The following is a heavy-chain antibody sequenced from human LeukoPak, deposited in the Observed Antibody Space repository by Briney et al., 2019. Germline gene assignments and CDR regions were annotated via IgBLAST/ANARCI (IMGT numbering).Heavy chain of an antibody. V-gene: IGHV3-30-3*01. CDR2: ISYDGGNK. CDR1: GFTFSNYA. J-gene: IGHJ4*02. CDR3: ARDYATDTDMV. Sequence: GGSLRLSCAASGFTFSNYAMHWVRQAPGKGLEWVAVISYDGGNKYFADSVKGRFTISRDNSKNTVALQMNSLRAEDTAVYYCARDYATDTDMVWGQGTLVTVSS. D-gene: IGHD5-18*01.